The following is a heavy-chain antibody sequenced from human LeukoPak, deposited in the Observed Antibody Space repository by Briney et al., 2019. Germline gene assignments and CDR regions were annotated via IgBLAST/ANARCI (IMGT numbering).Heavy chain of an antibody. V-gene: IGHV5-51*01. D-gene: IGHD5-12*01. J-gene: IGHJ5*02. Sequence: GESLKISCKGSGYSFTSYWIGWVRQMPGKGLEWMGIIYPGDSDTRYSPSFQGQVTISADKSISTAYLQWSSLKASDTAMYYCARHSGVATNTNWFDPWGQGTLVTVSS. CDR1: GYSFTSYW. CDR3: ARHSGVATNTNWFDP. CDR2: IYPGDSDT.